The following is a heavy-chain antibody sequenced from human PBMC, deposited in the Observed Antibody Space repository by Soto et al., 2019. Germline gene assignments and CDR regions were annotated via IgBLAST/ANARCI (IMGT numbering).Heavy chain of an antibody. D-gene: IGHD2-21*02. CDR3: ARDLWGYCGTDCYPLDV. CDR1: GGSIIGYY. Sequence: SETLSLTCTFSGGSIIGYYWSWIRQPPGKGLEWIGYMYNTGSTVYNPSFKSRVTISVDTSKNQFSLKLNSVTAADTAVYYCARDLWGYCGTDCYPLDVWGQGTTVTVSS. CDR2: MYNTGST. V-gene: IGHV4-59*01. J-gene: IGHJ6*02.